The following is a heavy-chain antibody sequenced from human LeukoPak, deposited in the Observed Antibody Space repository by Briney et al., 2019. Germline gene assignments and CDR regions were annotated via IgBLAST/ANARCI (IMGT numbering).Heavy chain of an antibody. CDR1: GGSISSSSYY. J-gene: IGHJ6*03. V-gene: IGHV4-39*01. D-gene: IGHD2-2*01. CDR3: ARQNQLLYYYYYYMDV. CDR2: IYYSGST. Sequence: PSETLSLTCTVSGGSISSSSYYWGWIRQPPGKGLEWIGSIYYSGSTYYNPSLKSRVTISVDTSKNQFSLKLSSVTAADTAVYYCARQNQLLYYYYYYMDVWGKGTTVTVSS.